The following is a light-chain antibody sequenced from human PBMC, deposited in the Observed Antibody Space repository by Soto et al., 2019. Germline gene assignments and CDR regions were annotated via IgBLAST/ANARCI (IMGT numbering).Light chain of an antibody. J-gene: IGKJ1*01. CDR2: DVS. V-gene: IGKV1-5*01. CDR1: QSIERW. Sequence: DIQMTQSPSTLSASVGDRVTITCRASQSIERWQAWYQQKPGKAPKLLLYDVSTLERGVPSRFSGSGSATEFTLTISDLQPDDFATYYCQQYQSDTWTFGQGTKVDIK. CDR3: QQYQSDTWT.